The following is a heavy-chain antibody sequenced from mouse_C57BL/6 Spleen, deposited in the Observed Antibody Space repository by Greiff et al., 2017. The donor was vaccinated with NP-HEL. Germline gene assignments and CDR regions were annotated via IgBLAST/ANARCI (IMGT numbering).Heavy chain of an antibody. D-gene: IGHD1-1*01. CDR2: ISDGGSYT. V-gene: IGHV5-4*03. CDR3: ASDYYGSSSFDY. J-gene: IGHJ2*01. Sequence: EVMLVESGGGLVKPGGSLKLSCAASGFTFSSYAMSWVRQTPEKRLEWVATISDGGSYTYYPDNVKGRFTISRDNAKNNLYLQMSHLKSEDTAMYYCASDYYGSSSFDYWGQGTTLTVSS. CDR1: GFTFSSYA.